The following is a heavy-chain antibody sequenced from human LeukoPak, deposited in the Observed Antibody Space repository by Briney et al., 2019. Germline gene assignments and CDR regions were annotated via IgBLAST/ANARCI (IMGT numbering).Heavy chain of an antibody. V-gene: IGHV3-7*04. CDR1: GFTLSSHR. CDR3: ARGSTYEGPYYQGMDV. Sequence: GGSLRLSCGISGFTLSSHRMHGVRQAPGEGREWVATIKQAGREKFYVDSVPGRFTISRHDARIYLFLRMTSLRVEDSAVYFCARGSTYEGPYYQGMDVWGQGTTVIVSS. D-gene: IGHD2-2*01. CDR2: IKQAGREK. J-gene: IGHJ6*02.